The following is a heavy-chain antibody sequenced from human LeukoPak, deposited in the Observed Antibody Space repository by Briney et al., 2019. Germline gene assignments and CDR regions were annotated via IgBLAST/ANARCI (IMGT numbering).Heavy chain of an antibody. V-gene: IGHV4-59*01. D-gene: IGHD2-21*01. CDR2: IYYSGST. J-gene: IGHJ4*02. Sequence: GSLRLSCAASGFTFSNYAMSWIRQPPGKGLEWIGYIYYSGSTNYNPSLKSRVTISVDTSKNQFSLKLSSVTAADTAVYYCARGVVIAPQTFDYWGQGTLVTVSS. CDR3: ARGVVIAPQTFDY. CDR1: GFTFSNYA.